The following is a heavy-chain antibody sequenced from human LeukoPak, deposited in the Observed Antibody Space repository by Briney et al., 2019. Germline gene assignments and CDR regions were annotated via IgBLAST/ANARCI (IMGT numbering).Heavy chain of an antibody. CDR3: ARNRARFDY. CDR1: GFTFSSSW. D-gene: IGHD2/OR15-2a*01. J-gene: IGHJ4*02. CDR2: IKQDGSDK. V-gene: IGHV3-7*04. Sequence: GGSLRLSCAASGFTFSSSWMSWLRQAPGKGLEWVATIKQDGSDKYFVDSVKGRFTISRDNAKNSLYLQMNSLRAEDTAVYYCARNRARFDYWGQGTLVTVSS.